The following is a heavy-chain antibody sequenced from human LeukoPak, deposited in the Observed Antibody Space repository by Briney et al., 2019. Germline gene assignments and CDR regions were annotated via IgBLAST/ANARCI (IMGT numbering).Heavy chain of an antibody. CDR3: ACRTDYYGSGSYEADY. CDR2: INHSGST. D-gene: IGHD3-10*01. J-gene: IGHJ4*02. CDR1: GGSFSGYY. V-gene: IGHV4-34*01. Sequence: SETLSLTCAVYGGSFSGYYWSWIRQPPGKGLEWIGEINHSGSTNYNPSLKSRVTISVDTSKNQFSLKLSSVTAADTAVYYCACRTDYYGSGSYEADYWGQGTLVTVSS.